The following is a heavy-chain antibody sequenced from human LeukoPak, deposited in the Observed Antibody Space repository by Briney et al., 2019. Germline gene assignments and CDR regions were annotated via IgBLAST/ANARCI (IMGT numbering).Heavy chain of an antibody. Sequence: ASVKVSCKASGYTFTIYDINWVRQAPGQGLEWVGWMNPNSGGTVYAQKFQGRVSMTRDTSIGTLYMELNSLRSEDTAVYYCARGAIFGVPPRGYGLDVWGQGTTVTVSS. D-gene: IGHD3-3*01. V-gene: IGHV1-8*01. J-gene: IGHJ6*02. CDR3: ARGAIFGVPPRGYGLDV. CDR2: MNPNSGGT. CDR1: GYTFTIYD.